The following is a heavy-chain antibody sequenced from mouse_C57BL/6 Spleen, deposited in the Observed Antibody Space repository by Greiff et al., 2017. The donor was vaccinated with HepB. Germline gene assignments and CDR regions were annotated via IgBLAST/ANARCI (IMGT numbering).Heavy chain of an antibody. CDR1: GYSFTGYY. J-gene: IGHJ1*03. Sequence: DVKLVESGPELVKPGASVKISCKASGYSFTGYYMNWVKQSPEKSLEWIGEINPSTGGTTYNQKFKAKATLTVDKSSSTAYMQLKSLTSEDSAVYYCARRKHWYFDVWGTGTTVTVSS. CDR3: ARRKHWYFDV. V-gene: IGHV1-42*01. CDR2: INPSTGGT.